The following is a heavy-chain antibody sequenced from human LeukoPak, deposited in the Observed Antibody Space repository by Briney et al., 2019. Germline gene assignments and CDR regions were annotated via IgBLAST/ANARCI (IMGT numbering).Heavy chain of an antibody. D-gene: IGHD2-2*01. J-gene: IGHJ4*02. CDR2: IIPIFGTA. V-gene: IGHV1-69*05. CDR1: GGTFSSYA. Sequence: SVKVSCKASGGTFSSYAISWVRQAPGQGLEWMGGIIPIFGTANYAQKFQGRVTITTDESTNTAYMELSSLRSEDTAVYYCAREGRYQLRVAPFDYWGQGTLVTVSS. CDR3: AREGRYQLRVAPFDY.